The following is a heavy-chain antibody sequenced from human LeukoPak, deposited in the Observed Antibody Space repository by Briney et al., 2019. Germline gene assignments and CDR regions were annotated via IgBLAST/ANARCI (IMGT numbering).Heavy chain of an antibody. CDR3: AKKAQYNGNYPLDY. J-gene: IGHJ4*02. Sequence: GGSLRLSCAASGFTFSSYAMSWVRQAPGKGLEWVSAISGSGGSTYYADSVKGRLTISRDNSKNTLYPQMNSLRAEDTALYFCAKKAQYNGNYPLDYWGQGTLVTVSS. V-gene: IGHV3-23*01. CDR1: GFTFSSYA. D-gene: IGHD1-26*01. CDR2: ISGSGGST.